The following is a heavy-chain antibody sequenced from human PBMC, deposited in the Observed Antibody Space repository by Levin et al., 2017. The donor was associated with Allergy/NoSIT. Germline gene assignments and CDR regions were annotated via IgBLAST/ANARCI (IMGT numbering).Heavy chain of an antibody. Sequence: PGGSLRLSCAASGFTFSTFWMHWVRQAPGKGLVLVSRINIDGTSIVYADSVKGRFTISRDNNKNMLYLEMNSLRAEDTALYYCVRESPSVFDVWGQGTTVTVSS. J-gene: IGHJ3*01. CDR1: GFTFSTFW. CDR2: INIDGTSI. V-gene: IGHV3-74*01. CDR3: VRESPSVFDV. D-gene: IGHD5/OR15-5a*01.